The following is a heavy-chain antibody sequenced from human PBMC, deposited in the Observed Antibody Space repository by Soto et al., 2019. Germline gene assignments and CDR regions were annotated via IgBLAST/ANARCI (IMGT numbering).Heavy chain of an antibody. CDR1: GFTFSSYA. V-gene: IGHV3-23*01. Sequence: GGSLRLSCAASGFTFSSYAMSWVRQAPGKGLEWVSAISGSGGSTYYADSVKGRFTISRDNSKNTLYLQMNSLRAEDTAVYYCAKDLYDYIWGSYRYTPDAFDISGQGTMVTVSS. J-gene: IGHJ3*02. CDR3: AKDLYDYIWGSYRYTPDAFDI. CDR2: ISGSGGST. D-gene: IGHD3-16*02.